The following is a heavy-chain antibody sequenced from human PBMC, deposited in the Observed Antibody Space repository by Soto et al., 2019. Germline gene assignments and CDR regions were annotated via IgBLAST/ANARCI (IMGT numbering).Heavy chain of an antibody. CDR2: IYGDGNT. CDR3: ARDPSRVARSGYDSGYFDY. D-gene: IGHD5-12*01. J-gene: IGHJ4*02. Sequence: PGGSLRLSCAVSAVTVSSNYINWVRQATGKGLEWVSVIYGDGNTDYADSVKGRFTISRDNSKNTVYLQMNSLRAEDTAVYYCARDPSRVARSGYDSGYFDYWGQGTLVTVSS. CDR1: AVTVSSNY. V-gene: IGHV3-66*01.